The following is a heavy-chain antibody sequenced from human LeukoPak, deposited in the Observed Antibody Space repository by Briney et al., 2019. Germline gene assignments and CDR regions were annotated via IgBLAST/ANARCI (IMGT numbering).Heavy chain of an antibody. CDR2: ISTGSSV. J-gene: IGHJ3*02. CDR3: ARGTLSSWYAFDI. D-gene: IGHD6-13*01. Sequence: GSLRLSCSASGFTFSDNYMSLIRQAPGKGLQWVSYISTGSSVYYAESVKGRFTTSRDSANNSLYLQMNSLRAEDTAVYYCARGTLSSWYAFDIWGQGTMVTVSS. V-gene: IGHV3-11*01. CDR1: GFTFSDNY.